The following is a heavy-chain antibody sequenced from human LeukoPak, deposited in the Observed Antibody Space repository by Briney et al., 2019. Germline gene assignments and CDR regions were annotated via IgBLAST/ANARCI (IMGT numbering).Heavy chain of an antibody. CDR2: IIPILGIA. D-gene: IGHD3-22*01. Sequence: SVKVSCKASGGTFSSYAISWVRQAPGQGLEWMGRIIPILGIANYAQKFQGRVTITADKSTSTAHMELSSLRSEDTAVYYCARDLDYYDSSGYYYGWFDPWGQGTLVTVSS. CDR3: ARDLDYYDSSGYYYGWFDP. J-gene: IGHJ5*02. V-gene: IGHV1-69*04. CDR1: GGTFSSYA.